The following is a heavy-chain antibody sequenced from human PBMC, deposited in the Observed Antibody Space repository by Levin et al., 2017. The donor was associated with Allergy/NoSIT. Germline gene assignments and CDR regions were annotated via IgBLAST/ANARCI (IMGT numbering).Heavy chain of an antibody. V-gene: IGHV3-48*01. Sequence: PGGSLRLSCAASGFTFSYYNMNWVRQAPGKGLEWVSYISGSSSTIYYSDSVKGRFTISRDNAKNSLYLQMNSLRAEDTAVYYCARVRGGSGVRVDVWGKGTTVTVSS. CDR1: GFTFSYYN. CDR3: ARVRGGSGVRVDV. D-gene: IGHD3-10*01. CDR2: ISGSSSTI. J-gene: IGHJ6*04.